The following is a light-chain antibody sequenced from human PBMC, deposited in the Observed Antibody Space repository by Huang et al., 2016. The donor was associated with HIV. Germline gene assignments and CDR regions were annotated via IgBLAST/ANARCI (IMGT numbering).Light chain of an antibody. J-gene: IGKJ1*01. CDR2: DAS. CDR3: QQRSNWPGT. Sequence: EIVLTQSPATLSLFPGERATLSCRASQSVSNYLAWYQQKPGQAPRLLMYDASNRATGIPARFSGSGAATDFPLTINSLEPEDFGVYYCQQRSNWPGTFGQGTKVEVK. CDR1: QSVSNY. V-gene: IGKV3-11*01.